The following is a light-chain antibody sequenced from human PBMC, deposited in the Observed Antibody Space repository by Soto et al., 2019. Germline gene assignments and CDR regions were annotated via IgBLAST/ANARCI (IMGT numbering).Light chain of an antibody. Sequence: QSALTQPASVSGSPGQSITISCTGTSSDVGGYIYVSWYQQHPGKAPKLMIYDVTSRPSGVSYRFSGSKSGNTASLTISGLQAEYEADYYCSSYTTSSCYVFGSGTKVTV. CDR3: SSYTTSSCYV. J-gene: IGLJ1*01. V-gene: IGLV2-14*01. CDR2: DVT. CDR1: SSDVGGYIY.